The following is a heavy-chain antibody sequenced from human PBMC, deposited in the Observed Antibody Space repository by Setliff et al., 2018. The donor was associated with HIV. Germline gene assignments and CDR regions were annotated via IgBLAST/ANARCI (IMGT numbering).Heavy chain of an antibody. J-gene: IGHJ4*02. CDR3: ARGIAALTASFDY. D-gene: IGHD2-21*02. CDR1: GYSFTTYW. Sequence: GESLKISCQGSGYSFTTYWIAWVRQKPGKGLEWMGIIFPGDSKMHYSPSFQGRVTLSADKSISTAYLQWSSLQTSDSGMYYCARGIAALTASFDYWGQGSLVTVSS. CDR2: IFPGDSKM. V-gene: IGHV5-51*01.